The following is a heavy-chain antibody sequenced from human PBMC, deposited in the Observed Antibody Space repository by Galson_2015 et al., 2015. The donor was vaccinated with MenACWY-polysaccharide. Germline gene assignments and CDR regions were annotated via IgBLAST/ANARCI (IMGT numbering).Heavy chain of an antibody. CDR1: GFTFSIYW. CDR3: VRDIPTTVTSSQWFDS. Sequence: SLRLSCAASGFTFSIYWMHWVRQAPGKGLVWVSRMNSDGGWIRYADSVKGRFTMSRDNAKNTLYLQMNSLRAEDTAVHYCVRDIPTTVTSSQWFDSRGQGTLVTVSS. CDR2: MNSDGGWI. J-gene: IGHJ5*01. D-gene: IGHD4-17*01. V-gene: IGHV3-74*01.